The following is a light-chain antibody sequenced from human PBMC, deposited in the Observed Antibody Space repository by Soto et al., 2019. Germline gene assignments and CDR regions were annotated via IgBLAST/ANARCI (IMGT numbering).Light chain of an antibody. J-gene: IGKJ4*02. CDR2: KAS. CDR1: QSISSW. CDR3: QQYDSCSLT. V-gene: IGKV1-5*03. Sequence: DIQMTQSPSTLSASVGDRVTITCRARQSISSWLDWYQQKPGQAPKPLIYKASSLESGVPSRVSGSGSGTEFTLTISSLQPDDFATSYCQQYDSCSLTFGGGTKVEIK.